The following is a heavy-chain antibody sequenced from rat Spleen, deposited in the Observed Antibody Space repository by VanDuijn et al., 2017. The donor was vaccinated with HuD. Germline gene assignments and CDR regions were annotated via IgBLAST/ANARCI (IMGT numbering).Heavy chain of an antibody. CDR2: IWNGGRT. Sequence: QVQLKESGPGLVQPSQTLSLTCTVSGFSLTSYNVHWVRQPTGKGLEWMGVIWNGGRTDYNSALKSRLSISRDTSKSQVFLKMNSLQTEDIATYYCARSGYYYSGDRYYVMDAWGQGASVTVSS. J-gene: IGHJ4*01. CDR3: ARSGYYYSGDRYYVMDA. CDR1: GFSLTSYN. V-gene: IGHV2-30*01. D-gene: IGHD1-1*01.